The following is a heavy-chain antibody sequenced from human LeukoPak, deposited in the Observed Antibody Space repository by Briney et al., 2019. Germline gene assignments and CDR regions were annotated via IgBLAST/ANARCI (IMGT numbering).Heavy chain of an antibody. J-gene: IGHJ4*02. CDR3: VRVGVGALDY. CDR2: IYYSGST. D-gene: IGHD1-26*01. CDR1: GGSISSYY. V-gene: IGHV4-59*01. Sequence: SETLSLTCTGSGGSISSYYWSWIRQPPGKGLEWIGYIYYSGSTNYSPSLKSRVTIPVDTSKNQFSLKLSSVTAADTAVYYCVRVGVGALDYWGQGTLVTVSS.